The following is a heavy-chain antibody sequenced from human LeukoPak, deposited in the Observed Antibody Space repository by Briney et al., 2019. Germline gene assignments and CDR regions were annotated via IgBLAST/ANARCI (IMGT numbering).Heavy chain of an antibody. Sequence: SETLSLTCAVSGGSISSGGYSWSWIRHPPGKGLEWIGYIYHSGSTYYDPSPKSRVTISVDRSKNQFSLKLSSVTAADTAVYYCARDDANWGSVDIWGQGTMVTVSS. CDR1: GGSISSGGYS. J-gene: IGHJ3*02. D-gene: IGHD7-27*01. V-gene: IGHV4-30-2*01. CDR2: IYHSGST. CDR3: ARDDANWGSVDI.